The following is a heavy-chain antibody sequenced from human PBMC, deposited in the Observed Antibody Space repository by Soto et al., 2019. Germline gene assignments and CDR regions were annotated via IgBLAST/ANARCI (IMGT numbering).Heavy chain of an antibody. J-gene: IGHJ3*02. CDR3: ARDIAAAGALDAFDI. CDR2: IYYSGST. V-gene: IGHV4-31*03. D-gene: IGHD6-13*01. CDR1: GGSISSGGYY. Sequence: PSETLSLTCTVSGGSISSGGYYWSWIRQHPGKGLEWIGYIYYSGSTYYNPSLKSRVTISVDTSKNQFSLKLSSVTAADTAVYYCARDIAAAGALDAFDIWGQGTMVTVSS.